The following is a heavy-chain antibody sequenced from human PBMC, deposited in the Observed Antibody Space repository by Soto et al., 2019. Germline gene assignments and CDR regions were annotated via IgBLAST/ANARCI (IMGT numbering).Heavy chain of an antibody. CDR2: ISSGRDTI. V-gene: IGHV3-48*02. J-gene: IGHJ4*02. CDR3: TRVSRTWEDDY. CDR1: GFTFSDYG. D-gene: IGHD1-26*01. Sequence: EVHLVESGGGLVQPGGSLRLSCAASGFTFSDYGVTWVRQAPGKGLEWISYISSGRDTIYYADSVKGRFTISRDDAKETLFLQMNSLRDEDTAVYYCTRVSRTWEDDYWGRGTLVTVSS.